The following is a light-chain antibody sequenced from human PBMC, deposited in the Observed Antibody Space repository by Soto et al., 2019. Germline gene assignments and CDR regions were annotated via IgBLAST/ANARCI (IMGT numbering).Light chain of an antibody. CDR1: QSVSSNF. V-gene: IGKV3-20*01. CDR2: AAS. Sequence: EIVVTQSPGTLSLSPGDRATLSCRASQSVSSNFLAWYQQKPGQAPRLLIYAASSRATGIPDRFSGSGSGTEFTLTVSRLEPEDFAVYYCQQYGISPWTFGQGTKVDIK. CDR3: QQYGISPWT. J-gene: IGKJ1*01.